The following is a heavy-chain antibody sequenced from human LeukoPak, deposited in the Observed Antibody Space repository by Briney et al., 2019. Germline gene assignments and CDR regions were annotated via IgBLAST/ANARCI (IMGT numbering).Heavy chain of an antibody. V-gene: IGHV1-18*01. J-gene: IGHJ6*02. CDR1: GYTFTSYG. D-gene: IGHD3-10*02. Sequence: GASVKVSCKASGYTFTSYGISWVRQAPGQGLEWMGWISAYNGNTNYAQKLQGRVTMTTDTSTSTAYMELRSLRSDDTAVYYCARWDELSSRYYGMDVWGQGTTVTVSS. CDR2: ISAYNGNT. CDR3: ARWDELSSRYYGMDV.